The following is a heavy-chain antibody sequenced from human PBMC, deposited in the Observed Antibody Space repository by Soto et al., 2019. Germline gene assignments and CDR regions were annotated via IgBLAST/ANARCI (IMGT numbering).Heavy chain of an antibody. V-gene: IGHV3-23*01. CDR1: GFTFSSYA. CDR3: AKGLRFLEWLSETDY. J-gene: IGHJ4*02. Sequence: GGSLRLSCAASGFTFSSYAMSWVRQAPGKGLEWVSAISGSGGSTYYADSVKGRFTISRDNSKNTLYLQMNSLRAEDTAVYYCAKGLRFLEWLSETDYWGQGTLVTVSS. D-gene: IGHD3-3*01. CDR2: ISGSGGST.